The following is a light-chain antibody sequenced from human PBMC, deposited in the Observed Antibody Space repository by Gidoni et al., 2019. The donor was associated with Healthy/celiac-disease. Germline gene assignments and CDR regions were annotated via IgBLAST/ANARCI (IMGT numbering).Light chain of an antibody. CDR1: QGISSY. CDR3: QQLSSSPLT. V-gene: IGKV1-9*01. J-gene: IGKJ3*01. CDR2: AAS. Sequence: DIQLTQSPSFLSASVGDRVTITCRASQGISSYLAWYQQKPGKAPKLLIYAASTLQGGVPSRFSGSGSGTEFTLTISSQQPEDFATYSCQQLSSSPLTFGPGTKVDIK.